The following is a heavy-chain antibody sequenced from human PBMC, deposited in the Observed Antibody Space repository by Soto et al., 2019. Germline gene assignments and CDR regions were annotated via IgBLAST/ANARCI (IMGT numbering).Heavy chain of an antibody. CDR2: IYWDDDK. V-gene: IGHV2-5*02. Sequence: QITLKESGPTLVKPTQTLTLTCTFSAFSLSTGGVGVGWIRQPPGKALEWLALIYWDDDKRYSPSLRSRLTITNETSKNQVVLTMTNMDPVDTNTYYCIQSRCGGDCLQSYASYYYYGMDVWGQGTTVTVSS. J-gene: IGHJ6*02. D-gene: IGHD2-21*02. CDR3: IQSRCGGDCLQSYASYYYYGMDV. CDR1: AFSLSTGGVG.